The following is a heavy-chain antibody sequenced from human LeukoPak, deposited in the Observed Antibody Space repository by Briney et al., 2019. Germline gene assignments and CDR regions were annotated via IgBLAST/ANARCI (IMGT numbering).Heavy chain of an antibody. CDR3: ARDPGIYYYYYGMDV. CDR2: IYTSGST. Sequence: SQTLSLTWTVSGGSISSGSYYWSWIRQHAGKGLEWIGRIYTSGSTNYNPSLKSRVTISVDTSKNQFSLKLSSVTAADTAVYYCARDPGIYYYYYGMDVWGQGTTVTVSS. CDR1: GGSISSGSYY. J-gene: IGHJ6*02. V-gene: IGHV4-61*02.